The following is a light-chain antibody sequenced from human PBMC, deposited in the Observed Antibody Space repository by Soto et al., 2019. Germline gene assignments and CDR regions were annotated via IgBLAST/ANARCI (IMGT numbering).Light chain of an antibody. CDR3: QQYATSSWT. CDR2: GAS. J-gene: IGKJ1*01. Sequence: EIVLTQSPGTPSLSPGERATLSCRASQSVSSTYLAWYQQKPGQAPRLLIYGASSRATGIPDRFSGSGSGTDFTLSISRLEPEDFAVYYCQQYATSSWTFGQGTKVEIK. CDR1: QSVSSTY. V-gene: IGKV3-20*01.